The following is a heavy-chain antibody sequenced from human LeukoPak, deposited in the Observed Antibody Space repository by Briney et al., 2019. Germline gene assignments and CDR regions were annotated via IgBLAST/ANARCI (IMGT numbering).Heavy chain of an antibody. CDR3: AREGWQQLAPFDY. CDR2: ISSSSSCI. D-gene: IGHD6-13*01. J-gene: IGHJ4*02. V-gene: IGHV3-21*01. Sequence: PGGSLRLSCAASGFTFSSYSMNWVRQAPGKGLEWVSSISSSSSCIYYADSVKGRFTISRGNAKNSLYLQMNSLRAEDTAVYYCAREGWQQLAPFDYWGQGTLVTVSS. CDR1: GFTFSSYS.